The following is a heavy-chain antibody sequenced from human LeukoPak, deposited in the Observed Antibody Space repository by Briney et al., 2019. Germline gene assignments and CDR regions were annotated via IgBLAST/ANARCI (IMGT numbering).Heavy chain of an antibody. J-gene: IGHJ4*02. CDR1: GFTFTTYA. CDR3: ARDAPYYYDSSGYPDY. D-gene: IGHD3-22*01. V-gene: IGHV3-64*01. Sequence: PGGSLTLSCAASGFTFTTYAMHWVRQAPGKGLEYVSAISSSGGSTFYANSVKSRFTISRDNLKNTLYLQMGSLTAEDTAVYYCARDAPYYYDSSGYPDYWGQGTLVTVSS. CDR2: ISSSGGST.